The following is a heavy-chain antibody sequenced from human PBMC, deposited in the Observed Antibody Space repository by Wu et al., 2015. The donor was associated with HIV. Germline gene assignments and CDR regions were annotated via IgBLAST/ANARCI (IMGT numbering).Heavy chain of an antibody. V-gene: IGHV1-46*01. D-gene: IGHD3-22*01. Sequence: HLVQSGADVKKPGASVKVSCKASGYAFSNYYIHWVRQAPGQGLEWMGVINPNVGSTTYSQKFQGRVTMTGDTSTSTVYLELSSLASEDTAVFYCVSSDSRSNDGYFYDSRGSDRFDFWGQGTLVTVSS. CDR3: VSSDSRSNDGYFYDSRGSDRFDF. J-gene: IGHJ4*02. CDR2: INPNVGST. CDR1: GYAFSNYY.